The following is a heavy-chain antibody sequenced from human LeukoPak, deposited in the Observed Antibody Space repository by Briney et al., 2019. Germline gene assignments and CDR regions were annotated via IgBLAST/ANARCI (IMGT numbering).Heavy chain of an antibody. J-gene: IGHJ4*02. CDR1: GYTFSDYY. V-gene: IGHV1-2*02. CDR2: INAKSDGT. CDR3: ARGRFLQWLGSDY. Sequence: ASVKVSCKASGYTFSDYYMHWVRQAPGQGLEWMGWINAKSDGTKVAQKFQGRVTMTRDTSISTVYMELSGLRSDDTAIYFCARGRFLQWLGSDYWGQGTLVTVSS. D-gene: IGHD3-3*01.